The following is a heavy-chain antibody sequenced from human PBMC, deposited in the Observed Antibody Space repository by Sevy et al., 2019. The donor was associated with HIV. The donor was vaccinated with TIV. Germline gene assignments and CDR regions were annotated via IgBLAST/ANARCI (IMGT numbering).Heavy chain of an antibody. CDR1: GGSISRTSYY. J-gene: IGHJ4*02. CDR2: IFYSGTT. D-gene: IGHD4-4*01. V-gene: IGHV4-39*01. Sequence: SETLSLTCAVSGGSISRTSYYWGWIRQPPGKGLEWIGSIFYSGTTYYNPSLKSRVTISVDTSINQFSLKLNSVTAADTAVYYCAGLDSTYSGISVNDRGQGTLVTVSS. CDR3: AGLDSTYSGISVND.